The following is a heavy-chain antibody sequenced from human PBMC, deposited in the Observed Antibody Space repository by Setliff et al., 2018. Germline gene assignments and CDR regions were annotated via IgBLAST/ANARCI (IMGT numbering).Heavy chain of an antibody. CDR1: GGSVSNSGFF. CDR3: GRGFSRIEGWGNWFDP. D-gene: IGHD2-15*01. J-gene: IGHJ5*02. CDR2: IYDSGSS. Sequence: PETLSLTCTVSGGSVSNSGFFWGWLRQAPGKGLEWIGNIYDSGSSNYNASLKSRLIITRDTSKNQISLKLTSVTAADTAVYYCGRGFSRIEGWGNWFDPWGQGILVTAPQ. V-gene: IGHV4-39*01.